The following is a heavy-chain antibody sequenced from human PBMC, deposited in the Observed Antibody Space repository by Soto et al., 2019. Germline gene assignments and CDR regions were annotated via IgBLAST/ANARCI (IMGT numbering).Heavy chain of an antibody. Sequence: QLQLQESGPGLVKPSETLSLTCTVSGGSISSSSYYWGWIRQPPGKGLEWIGSIYYSGNTYYNPSLKSRVTISVDTSKNQFSLKLSSVTAADTAVYYCARPNVDTAMGSGWFDPWGQGTLVTVSS. CDR1: GGSISSSSYY. CDR3: ARPNVDTAMGSGWFDP. V-gene: IGHV4-39*01. CDR2: IYYSGNT. J-gene: IGHJ5*02. D-gene: IGHD5-18*01.